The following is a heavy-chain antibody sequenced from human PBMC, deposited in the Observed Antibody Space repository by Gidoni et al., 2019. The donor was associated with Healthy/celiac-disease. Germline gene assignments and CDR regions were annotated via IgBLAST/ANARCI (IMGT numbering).Heavy chain of an antibody. CDR3: ARGISYNIDNWFDP. J-gene: IGHJ5*02. CDR2: IDWDDDK. D-gene: IGHD1-1*01. V-gene: IGHV2-70*01. Sequence: QVTLRESGPALVKPTQTLTLTCTFSGFSLSTSGMCVSWIRQPPGKALEWLALIDWDDDKYYSTSLKTRLTISKDTSKNKVVLTMTNMDPVDTATYYCARGISYNIDNWFDPWGQGTLVTVSS. CDR1: GFSLSTSGMC.